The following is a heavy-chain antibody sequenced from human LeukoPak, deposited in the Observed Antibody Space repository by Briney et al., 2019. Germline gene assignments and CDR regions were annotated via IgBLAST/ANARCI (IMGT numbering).Heavy chain of an antibody. J-gene: IGHJ4*02. CDR2: VGSGGGT. CDR1: GFTFSSYG. Sequence: PGGSLRLSCAASGFTFSSYGMSWVRQAPGKGLEWVSVVGSGGGTFYADSVKGRFTISRDNSKNALYLQMSSLRAEDTAVYYCAKRAGISFRYFDYWGQGTLVTVS. CDR3: AKRAGISFRYFDY. V-gene: IGHV3-23*01.